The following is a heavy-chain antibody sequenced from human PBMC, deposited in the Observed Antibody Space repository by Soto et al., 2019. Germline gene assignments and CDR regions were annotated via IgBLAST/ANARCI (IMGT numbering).Heavy chain of an antibody. CDR1: GFTFSSYA. D-gene: IGHD1-1*01. CDR2: ISGSGGST. J-gene: IGHJ6*02. V-gene: IGHV3-23*01. CDR3: AKGRGTLTRYLGIDV. Sequence: EVQLLESGGGLVQPGGSLRLLCAASGFTFSSYAMSWIRQAPGKGLEWVSAISGSGGSTSYADSVKGPFTISRYNSKNTLELQMNSLRAEVTAIYSCAKGRGTLTRYLGIDVWGQGTTVTVS.